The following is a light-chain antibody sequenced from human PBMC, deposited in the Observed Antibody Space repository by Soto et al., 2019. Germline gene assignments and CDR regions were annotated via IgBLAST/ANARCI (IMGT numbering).Light chain of an antibody. J-gene: IGLJ2*01. CDR2: SNN. CDR3: AAWDDSLSGVV. Sequence: QSVLTRPPSASGTPGQRVTISCSGSSSNIGSNYVYWYQQLPGTAPKLLIYSNNQRPSGVPDRFSGSKSGTSASLAISGLRSEDEADYYCAAWDDSLSGVVFGGGTKLTVL. CDR1: SSNIGSNY. V-gene: IGLV1-47*02.